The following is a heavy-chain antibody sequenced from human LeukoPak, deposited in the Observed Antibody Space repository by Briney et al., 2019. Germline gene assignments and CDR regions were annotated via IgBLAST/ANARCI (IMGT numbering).Heavy chain of an antibody. CDR2: INHSGST. J-gene: IGHJ2*01. Sequence: PSETLSLTCAVYGGSFSGYYWSWIRQPPGKGLEWIGEINHSGSTNYNPSLKSRVTISVDTSKNQFSLKLSSVTAADTAVYYCARRSVVVVPAAYGTYWYFDLWGRGTLVTVSS. CDR3: ARRSVVVVPAAYGTYWYFDL. CDR1: GGSFSGYY. D-gene: IGHD2-2*01. V-gene: IGHV4-34*01.